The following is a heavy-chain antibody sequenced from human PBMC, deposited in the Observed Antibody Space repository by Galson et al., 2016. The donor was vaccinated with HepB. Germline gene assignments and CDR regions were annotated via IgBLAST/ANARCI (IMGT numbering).Heavy chain of an antibody. CDR2: VNQGGTEK. Sequence: SLRLSCAASGLTFSNFWMTFVRQAPWKGLEWVANVNQGGTEKHYLDSVRGRFTISRDNAKSSLFLQMNSLRAEDTAVYFCARAYQYTLDYWGQGTLVTVSS. J-gene: IGHJ4*02. CDR3: ARAYQYTLDY. CDR1: GLTFSNFW. V-gene: IGHV3-7*04. D-gene: IGHD1-1*01.